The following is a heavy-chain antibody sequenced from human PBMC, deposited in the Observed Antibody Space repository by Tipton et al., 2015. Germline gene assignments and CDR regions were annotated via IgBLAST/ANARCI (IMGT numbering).Heavy chain of an antibody. CDR2: ISSSSSYI. V-gene: IGHV3-21*01. Sequence: SLRLSCAASGFTFSSYTMNWVRQAPGKGLEWVSSISSSSSYIYYADSVKGRFTISRDNAKNSLYLQLNSLRAEDTAVYYCARGDYGGNSLCSDAFDIWGQGTMVTVSS. J-gene: IGHJ3*02. CDR3: ARGDYGGNSLCSDAFDI. D-gene: IGHD4-23*01. CDR1: GFTFSSYT.